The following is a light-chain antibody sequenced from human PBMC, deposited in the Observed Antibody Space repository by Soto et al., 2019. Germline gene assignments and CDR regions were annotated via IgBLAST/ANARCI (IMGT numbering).Light chain of an antibody. CDR3: QQANFFPPT. CDR1: QGISSW. J-gene: IGKJ3*01. V-gene: IGKV1D-12*01. Sequence: DIQMTQSPSSVSASIGDRVTITCRASQGISSWLAWYQQKPGKAPELLIYETSTLQSGVPSRFSGSGSGTDFTLTISRLQPEDFATYYCQQANFFPPTFGAGAKVDFK. CDR2: ETS.